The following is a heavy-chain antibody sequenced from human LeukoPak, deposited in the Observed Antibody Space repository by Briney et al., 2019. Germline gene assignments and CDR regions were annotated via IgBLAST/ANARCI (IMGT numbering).Heavy chain of an antibody. V-gene: IGHV3-7*01. CDR3: ARDGFNVLRFLEWSPGGYMDV. Sequence: GGSLRLSCAASGFTFISSWMSWVRQAPGKGLEWVANIKQGGGEKYYVEAVKGRFTISRDNAKTSVYLQMNSRRAEDMAVYYCARDGFNVLRFLEWSPGGYMDVWGKGTTVTVSS. CDR2: IKQGGGEK. D-gene: IGHD3-3*01. CDR1: GFTFISSW. J-gene: IGHJ6*03.